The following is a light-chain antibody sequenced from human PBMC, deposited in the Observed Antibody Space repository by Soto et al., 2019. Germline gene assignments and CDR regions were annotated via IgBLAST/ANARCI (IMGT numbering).Light chain of an antibody. Sequence: DIWMTQSPASLAVSLGERATINCKSSQSVLYSSNNKNYLAWYQQKPGQPPKALIYWASTRESGVPDRFSGSGSGTDFTLTISSLQAEDVAVYYCQQYYTTPWTFGQGTKVDI. CDR1: QSVLYSSNNKNY. V-gene: IGKV4-1*01. CDR2: WAS. J-gene: IGKJ1*01. CDR3: QQYYTTPWT.